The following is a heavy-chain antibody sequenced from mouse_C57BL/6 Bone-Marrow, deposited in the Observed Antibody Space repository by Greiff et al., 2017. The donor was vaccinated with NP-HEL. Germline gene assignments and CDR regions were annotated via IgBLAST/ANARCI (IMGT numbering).Heavy chain of an antibody. CDR2: ISDGGSYT. Sequence: EVKLVESGGGLVKPGGSLKLPCAASGFTFSSYAMSWVRQTPEKRLEWVATISDGGSYTYYPDNVKGRFTISRDNAKNNLYLQMSHLKSEDTAMYYCARGGGDAMDYWGQGTSVTVSS. CDR3: ARGGGDAMDY. J-gene: IGHJ4*01. V-gene: IGHV5-4*03. D-gene: IGHD2-13*01. CDR1: GFTFSSYA.